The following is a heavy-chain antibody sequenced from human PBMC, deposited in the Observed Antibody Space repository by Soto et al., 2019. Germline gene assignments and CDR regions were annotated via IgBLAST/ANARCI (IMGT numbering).Heavy chain of an antibody. D-gene: IGHD5-18*01. Sequence: PGESLKISCKGSGYSFTSYWIGWVHQMPGKGLEWMGIIYPGDSETRYSPSFQGQVTISADKSISTAYLQWSSLKASDTAMYYCARRGRYGVNWFDPWGQGTLVTVSS. V-gene: IGHV5-51*07. CDR3: ARRGRYGVNWFDP. CDR1: GYSFTSYW. CDR2: IYPGDSET. J-gene: IGHJ5*02.